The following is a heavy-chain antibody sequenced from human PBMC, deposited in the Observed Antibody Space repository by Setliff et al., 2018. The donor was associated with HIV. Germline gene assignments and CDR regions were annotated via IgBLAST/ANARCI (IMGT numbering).Heavy chain of an antibody. V-gene: IGHV1-3*01. CDR2: IKAGNGDT. Sequence: ASVKVSCKASGYTFTSYTLHWVRQAPGQRLEWMGWIKAGNGDTRYSQKFQGRVTISRDTSATTAYMELSSLISEDTAVYYCARDGPALYDSGIRYWGQGSLVTVSS. CDR1: GYTFTSYT. CDR3: ARDGPALYDSGIRY. J-gene: IGHJ4*02. D-gene: IGHD3-10*01.